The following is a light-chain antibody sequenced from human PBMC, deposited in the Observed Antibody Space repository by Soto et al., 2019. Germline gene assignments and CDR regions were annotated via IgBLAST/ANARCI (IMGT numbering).Light chain of an antibody. Sequence: EIELTQCAGALSLYPGERATLSCRASQSVGSRFLAWYQQKPGQAPRLLISGTFSRATGIPDRFSGSGSGTDFTLTISRLEPEDFAVYYCQQYGSSPRWTFGHGSKVDIK. CDR1: QSVGSRF. CDR2: GTF. CDR3: QQYGSSPRWT. V-gene: IGKV3-20*01. J-gene: IGKJ1*01.